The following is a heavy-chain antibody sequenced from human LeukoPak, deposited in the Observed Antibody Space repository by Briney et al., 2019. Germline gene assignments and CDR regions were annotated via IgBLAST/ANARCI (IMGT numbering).Heavy chain of an antibody. V-gene: IGHV1-8*03. J-gene: IGHJ3*02. CDR1: GYTFTSYD. CDR3: ARGDYEINDAFDI. D-gene: IGHD4-17*01. CDR2: MNPNSGNT. Sequence: GASVKVSCKASGYTFTSYDINWVRQATGQGLEWMGWMNPNSGNTGYAQKFQGRVTITRNTSISTAYMELSSLRSEDTAVYYCARGDYEINDAFDIWGQGTMVTVSS.